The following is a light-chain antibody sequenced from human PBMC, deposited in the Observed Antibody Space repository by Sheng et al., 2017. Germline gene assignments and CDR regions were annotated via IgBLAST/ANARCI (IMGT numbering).Light chain of an antibody. CDR2: DAS. CDR1: QGVSSY. J-gene: IGKJ3*01. V-gene: IGKV3D-11*01. Sequence: EIVLTQSPATLSLSPGERATLSCRASQGVSSYLAWYQQKPGQAPRLLIYDASNRATGIPARFSGSGPGTDFTLTISSLEPEDVATYYCQKYNSAPFTFGPGTKVDIK. CDR3: QKYNSAPFT.